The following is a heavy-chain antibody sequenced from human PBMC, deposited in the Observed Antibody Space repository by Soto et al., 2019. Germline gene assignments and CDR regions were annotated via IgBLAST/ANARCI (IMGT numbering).Heavy chain of an antibody. V-gene: IGHV1-69*13. CDR1: GGTFSSYA. D-gene: IGHD5-18*01. CDR2: IIPIFGTA. Sequence: SVKVSCKASGGTFSSYAISWVRQAPGQGLEWMGGIIPIFGTANYAQKFQGRVTITADESTSTAYMELSSLRSEDTAVYYCARDLTKGIQTFDPWGQGTLVTSPQ. J-gene: IGHJ5*02. CDR3: ARDLTKGIQTFDP.